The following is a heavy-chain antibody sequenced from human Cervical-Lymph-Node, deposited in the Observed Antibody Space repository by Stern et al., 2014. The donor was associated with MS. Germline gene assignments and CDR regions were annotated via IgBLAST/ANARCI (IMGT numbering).Heavy chain of an antibody. J-gene: IGHJ4*02. D-gene: IGHD5-24*01. CDR2: ITTNTGSP. V-gene: IGHV7-4-1*02. CDR3: ARVNRDGYSLSGY. CDR1: GYTFTNYA. Sequence: QMQLVQSGSELKKPGASVKVSCKASGYTFTNYAVSWVRQAPGQGLHWMGWITTNTGSPTYAQDFTGRFVFSLDTSVSTAYLQISSLQPEDTAVYYCARVNRDGYSLSGYWGQGTLVTVSS.